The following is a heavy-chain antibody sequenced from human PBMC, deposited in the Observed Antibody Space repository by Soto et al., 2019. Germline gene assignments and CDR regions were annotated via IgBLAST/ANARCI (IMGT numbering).Heavy chain of an antibody. D-gene: IGHD2-15*01. J-gene: IGHJ5*02. CDR1: GYTFTSYA. CDR3: ARWGYCSGGSCYSRSWFDP. CDR2: INAGNGNT. Sequence: ASVKVSCKASGYTFTSYAVHWVRQAPGQRLEWMGWINAGNGNTKYSQKFQGRVTITRDTSASTAYMELSSLRSEDTAVDYCARWGYCSGGSCYSRSWFDPWGQGALVTVSS. V-gene: IGHV1-3*01.